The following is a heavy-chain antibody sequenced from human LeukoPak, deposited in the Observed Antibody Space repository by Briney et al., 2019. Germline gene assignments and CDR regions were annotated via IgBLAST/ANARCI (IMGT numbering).Heavy chain of an antibody. J-gene: IGHJ3*02. CDR3: PEAFDI. D-gene: IGHD4-23*01. Sequence: SETLSLTCTVSGGSISSSSYYWGWIRQPPGKGLEWIGSIYYSGSTYYNPSLKSRVTISVDTSRNQFSLKLSSDCAGGLATVVTPEAFDIWGQGTMVTVSS. CDR1: GGSISSSSYY. CDR2: IYYSGST. V-gene: IGHV4-39*01.